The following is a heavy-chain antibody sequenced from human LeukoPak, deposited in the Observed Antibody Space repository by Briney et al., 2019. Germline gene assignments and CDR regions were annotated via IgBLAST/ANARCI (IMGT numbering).Heavy chain of an antibody. CDR3: AHGSMYQLDY. CDR2: IIGGAGGT. Sequence: GGSLRLSCVASGFTFSHYYMSWVRQAPGKGLEWVSGIIGGAGGTYYADSVKGRFTISRDNAKNTLYLQMNSLRAEDTAVYYCAHGSMYQLDYWGQGTLVTVSS. CDR1: GFTFSHYY. V-gene: IGHV3-23*01. D-gene: IGHD2-2*01. J-gene: IGHJ4*02.